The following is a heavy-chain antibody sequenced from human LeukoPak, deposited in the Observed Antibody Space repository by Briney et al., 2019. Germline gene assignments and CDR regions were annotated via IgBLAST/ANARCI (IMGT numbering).Heavy chain of an antibody. J-gene: IGHJ5*02. D-gene: IGHD3-10*01. CDR1: GGSISSSSYY. CDR2: IYYSGST. CDR3: ARDRSYYGSGSYYNWFDP. Sequence: SETLSLTCTVSGGSISSSSYYWGWIRQPPGKGLEWIGSIYYSGSTYYNPSLKSRVTISVDTSKNQFSLKLSSVTAADTAVYYCARDRSYYGSGSYYNWFDPWGQGTLVTVSS. V-gene: IGHV4-39*07.